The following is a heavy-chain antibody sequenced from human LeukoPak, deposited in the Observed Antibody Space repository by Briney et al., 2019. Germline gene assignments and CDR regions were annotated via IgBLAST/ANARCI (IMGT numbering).Heavy chain of an antibody. J-gene: IGHJ4*02. D-gene: IGHD3-22*01. CDR2: ISYDGSNK. Sequence: GGSLRLSCAASGFTFSTYTMYWVRQPPGKGLEWVAVISYDGSNKYYADSVKGRFTISRDNSKNTLYLQMNSLRAEDTAVYYCARDPSHYYDSSGNYYFDYWGQGTLVTVSS. CDR3: ARDPSHYYDSSGNYYFDY. CDR1: GFTFSTYT. V-gene: IGHV3-30-3*01.